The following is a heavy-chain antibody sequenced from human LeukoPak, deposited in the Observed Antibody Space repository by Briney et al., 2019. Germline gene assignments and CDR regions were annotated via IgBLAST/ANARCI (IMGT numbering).Heavy chain of an antibody. CDR1: GGTFSSYA. Sequence: GASVKVSCKASGGTFSSYAISWVRQAPGQGLEWMGRIIPIFGTANYAQKFQGRVTITTDESTSTAYMELSSLRSEDTAVYYCARESGSLRYFDWSYASYYFDYWGQGTLVTVSS. V-gene: IGHV1-69*05. D-gene: IGHD3-9*01. J-gene: IGHJ4*02. CDR3: ARESGSLRYFDWSYASYYFDY. CDR2: IIPIFGTA.